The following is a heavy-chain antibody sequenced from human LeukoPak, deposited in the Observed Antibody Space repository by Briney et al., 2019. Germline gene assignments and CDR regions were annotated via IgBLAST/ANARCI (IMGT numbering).Heavy chain of an antibody. CDR1: GLTFSSYS. CDR2: ISSSSSYI. V-gene: IGHV3-21*01. Sequence: GGSLRLSCAASGLTFSSYSMNWARQAPGKGLEWVSSISSSSSYIYYADSVKGRFTISRDNAKNSLYLQMNSLRAEDTAVYYCARGQASDFDYWGQGTLVTVSS. CDR3: ARGQASDFDY. J-gene: IGHJ4*02.